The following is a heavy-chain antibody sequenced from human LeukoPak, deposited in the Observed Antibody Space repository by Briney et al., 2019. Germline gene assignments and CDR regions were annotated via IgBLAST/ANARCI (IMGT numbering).Heavy chain of an antibody. CDR3: ARGLTTVTTPQYFDY. Sequence: SETLSLTCTVSGGPISSGGYYWTWIRQHPGKGLEWIGYIYYSGSTYYNPSLKSRVTISVDTSKNQFSLKLSSVAAADTAVYYCARGLTTVTTPQYFDYWGQGTLVTVSS. D-gene: IGHD4-17*01. CDR2: IYYSGST. CDR1: GGPISSGGYY. V-gene: IGHV4-31*03. J-gene: IGHJ4*02.